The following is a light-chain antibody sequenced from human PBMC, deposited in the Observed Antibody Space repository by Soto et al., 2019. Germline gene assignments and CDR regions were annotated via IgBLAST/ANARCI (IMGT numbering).Light chain of an antibody. J-gene: IGKJ2*01. CDR2: DAS. Sequence: EILLTKSPATLSLSPGDSATLSCRASRSISSYLAWYQQKPGQAPRLLIYDASNRATGIPARFSGSGSGTDFTLTISSLEPEDFAVYYCHARSNWPPYTFGQGTKVDI. CDR1: RSISSY. CDR3: HARSNWPPYT. V-gene: IGKV3-11*01.